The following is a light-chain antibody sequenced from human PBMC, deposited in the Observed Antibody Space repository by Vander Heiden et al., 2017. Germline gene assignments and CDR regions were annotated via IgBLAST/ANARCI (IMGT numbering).Light chain of an antibody. CDR3: QQYGSSSQT. Sequence: EIVLMQSPGILSFSPGERATLSCRASQTVNNNFLAWYQQKPGQAPRLLIYGASSRATGIPARFSGSGSGTDFTLSISRLEPEDFAVYYCQQYGSSSQTFGQGTKVEIK. J-gene: IGKJ1*01. V-gene: IGKV3-20*01. CDR1: QTVNNNF. CDR2: GAS.